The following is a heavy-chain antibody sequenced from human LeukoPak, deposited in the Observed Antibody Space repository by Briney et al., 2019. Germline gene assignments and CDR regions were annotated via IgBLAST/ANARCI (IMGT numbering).Heavy chain of an antibody. CDR3: ARDGEIKAYYDILTGYSSNAFDI. Sequence: GGSLRLSCAASGFTFSSYAMSWVRQAPGKGLEWVSAISGSGGSTYYADSVKGRFTISRDNAKNSLYLQMNSLRAEDTAVYYCARDGEIKAYYDILTGYSSNAFDIWGQGTMVTVSS. CDR2: ISGSGGST. V-gene: IGHV3-23*01. D-gene: IGHD3-9*01. J-gene: IGHJ3*02. CDR1: GFTFSSYA.